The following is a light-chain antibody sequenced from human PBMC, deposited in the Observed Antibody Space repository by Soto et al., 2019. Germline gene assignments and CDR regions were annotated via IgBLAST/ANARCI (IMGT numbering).Light chain of an antibody. CDR1: SSDVGGYNY. Sequence: QSALTQPASVSGSPGQSITISCTGTSSDVGGYNYVSWYQQHPGKGPKVMIYEVSNRPSGVSNRFSGSKSGNTASLTISGLQVEDEADYYCSSYTSVSTHVVLGGGTKLTVL. CDR2: EVS. CDR3: SSYTSVSTHVV. J-gene: IGLJ2*01. V-gene: IGLV2-14*03.